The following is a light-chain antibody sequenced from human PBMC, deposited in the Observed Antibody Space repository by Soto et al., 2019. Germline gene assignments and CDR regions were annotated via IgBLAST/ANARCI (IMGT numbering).Light chain of an antibody. V-gene: IGKV1-5*01. CDR3: QQYNSYS. CDR2: DVS. J-gene: IGKJ1*01. Sequence: QSPSALSASVGDRVTLTCRASQNIGTSLAWYQQKPGRAPKVLIYDVSTLESGVPSRFSGSGSGTEFTLTISSLQPDDFATYYCQQYNSYSFGQGTKVDIK. CDR1: QNIGTS.